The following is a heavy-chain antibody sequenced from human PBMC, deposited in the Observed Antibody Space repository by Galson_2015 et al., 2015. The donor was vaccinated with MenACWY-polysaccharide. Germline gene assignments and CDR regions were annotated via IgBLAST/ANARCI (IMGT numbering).Heavy chain of an antibody. Sequence: SLRLSCAASGFTFSTYSTTWVRQAPGKGLEWVSYINGGSSTIYYADSVKGRFTISRDNAKNSLYLQMNSLRDDDTAVYYCARDRGIAGAAADWGQGTLVTVSS. V-gene: IGHV3-48*02. CDR3: ARDRGIAGAAAD. CDR2: INGGSSTI. D-gene: IGHD6-13*01. J-gene: IGHJ4*02. CDR1: GFTFSTYS.